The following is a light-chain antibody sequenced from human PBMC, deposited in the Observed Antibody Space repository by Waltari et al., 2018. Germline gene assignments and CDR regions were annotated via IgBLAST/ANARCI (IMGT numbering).Light chain of an antibody. J-gene: IGLJ2*01. CDR2: DEG. V-gene: IGLV3-21*03. CDR1: DVGTKS. CDR3: AAWDDSLNGVI. Sequence: SYVLTQPPSVSVAPGKTASLSSRGDDVGTKSVHWYQQSPGQAPVLGVYDEGDRPSGVPDRFSGSKSGTSASLAISGLQSEDEADYYCAAWDDSLNGVIFGGGTKLTVL.